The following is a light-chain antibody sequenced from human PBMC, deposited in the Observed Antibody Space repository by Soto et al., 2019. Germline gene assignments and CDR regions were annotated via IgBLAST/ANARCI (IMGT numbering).Light chain of an antibody. CDR1: QSFSSY. CDR2: GAS. Sequence: EIVLTQSPATLSCSPGERATLSCRASQSFSSYLAWYQQKRGQAPRLLIYGASTRATGIPGRCSGSGSGTEFTLTISSLQSEDFAVYYCQQYHRWTFGQGTKVDIK. J-gene: IGKJ1*01. CDR3: QQYHRWT. V-gene: IGKV3-15*01.